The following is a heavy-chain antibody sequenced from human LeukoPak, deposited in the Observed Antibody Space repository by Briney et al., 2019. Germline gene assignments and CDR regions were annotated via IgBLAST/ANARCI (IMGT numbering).Heavy chain of an antibody. V-gene: IGHV3-30*04. CDR2: ISYDGSNK. CDR1: GFTFSSYA. D-gene: IGHD5-24*01. CDR3: AKLGRGRDGEQGYFDY. Sequence: GGSLRLSCAASGFTFSSYAMHWVRQAPGKGLEWVAVISYDGSNKYYADSVKGRFTISRDNSKNTLYLQMNSLRAEDTAVYYCAKLGRGRDGEQGYFDYWGQGTLVTVSS. J-gene: IGHJ4*02.